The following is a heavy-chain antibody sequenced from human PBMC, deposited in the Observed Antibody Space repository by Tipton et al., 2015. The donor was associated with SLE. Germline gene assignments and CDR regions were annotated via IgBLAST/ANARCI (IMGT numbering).Heavy chain of an antibody. J-gene: IGHJ4*02. D-gene: IGHD3/OR15-3a*01. CDR1: GGSFSGYF. Sequence: TLSLTCAVYGGSFSGYFWSWIRQPPGKGLEWIGEINHSGGTNYNPSLKRRVTISGDTSKNQFSLKLTSATAADTAIYYCASHFRYDYWNGYSNVGYYFDSWGQGTLVTVSS. V-gene: IGHV4-34*01. CDR3: ASHFRYDYWNGYSNVGYYFDS. CDR2: INHSGGT.